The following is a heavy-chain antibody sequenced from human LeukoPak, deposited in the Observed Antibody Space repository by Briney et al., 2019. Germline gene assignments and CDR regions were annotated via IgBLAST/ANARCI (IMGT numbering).Heavy chain of an antibody. Sequence: SVKVSCKASGYTFTGYYMHWVRQAPGQGLEWMGGIIPIFGTANYAQKFQGRVTITADESTSTAYMELSSLRSEDTAVYYCARGVVVVPAAIGAPNNWFDPWGQGTLVTVSS. J-gene: IGHJ5*02. D-gene: IGHD2-2*01. CDR2: IIPIFGTA. CDR1: GYTFTGYY. V-gene: IGHV1-69*13. CDR3: ARGVVVVPAAIGAPNNWFDP.